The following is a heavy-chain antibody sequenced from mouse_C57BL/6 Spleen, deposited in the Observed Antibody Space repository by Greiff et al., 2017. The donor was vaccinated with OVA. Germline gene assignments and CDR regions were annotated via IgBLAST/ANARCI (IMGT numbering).Heavy chain of an antibody. CDR2: INPGSGGT. V-gene: IGHV1-54*01. CDR1: GYAFTNYL. Sequence: QVQLQQSGAELVRPGTSVKVSCKASGYAFTNYLIEWVKQRPGQGLEWIGVINPGSGGTNYNEKFKGKATLTADKSSSTAYMQLSSLTSEDSAVYFCAREDSSEVYYFDYWGQGTTLTVSS. CDR3: AREDSSEVYYFDY. J-gene: IGHJ2*01. D-gene: IGHD3-2*02.